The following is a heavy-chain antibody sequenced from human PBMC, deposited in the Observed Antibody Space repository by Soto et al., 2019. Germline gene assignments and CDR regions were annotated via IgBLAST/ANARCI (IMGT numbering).Heavy chain of an antibody. CDR1: GFTVSSNY. Sequence: GESLKISCAASGFTVSSNYMSWVRQAPGKGLEWVSVIYSGGSTYYADSVKGRFTISRDNSKNTLYLQMNSLRAEDTAVYYCARDSYYDYVWGSYRYTAHYYYGMDVWGQGTTVTVSS. CDR2: IYSGGST. CDR3: ARDSYYDYVWGSYRYTAHYYYGMDV. J-gene: IGHJ6*02. D-gene: IGHD3-16*02. V-gene: IGHV3-66*01.